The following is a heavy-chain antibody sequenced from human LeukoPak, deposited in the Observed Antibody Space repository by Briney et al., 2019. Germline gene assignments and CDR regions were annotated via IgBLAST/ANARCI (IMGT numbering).Heavy chain of an antibody. J-gene: IGHJ4*02. D-gene: IGHD6-6*01. V-gene: IGHV1-2*02. CDR3: ARETDLGIIAARAFDY. CDR1: GYTFTGYY. Sequence: GASVKVSCKASGYTFTGYYMHWVRQAPGQGLEWMGWINPNSGGTNYAQKFQGRVTMTRDTSISTAYMELSRLRSDDTAVYYCARETDLGIIAARAFDYWGQGTLVTVSS. CDR2: INPNSGGT.